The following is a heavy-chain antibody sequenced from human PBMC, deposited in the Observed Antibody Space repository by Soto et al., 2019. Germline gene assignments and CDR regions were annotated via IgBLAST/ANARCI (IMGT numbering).Heavy chain of an antibody. D-gene: IGHD3-22*01. CDR2: LYYGRSA. CDR1: GDSISSYY. Sequence: QVQLQESGPGLVKPSETLSLTCAVSGDSISSYYCMWIRQPPGKGLESIGYLYYGRSANYNPSLTSRVTLSVDASTNQCSLTLSSMAAADTAVYYCALRSMAVVPEYWGQGTLVTVSS. V-gene: IGHV4-59*01. CDR3: ALRSMAVVPEY. J-gene: IGHJ4*02.